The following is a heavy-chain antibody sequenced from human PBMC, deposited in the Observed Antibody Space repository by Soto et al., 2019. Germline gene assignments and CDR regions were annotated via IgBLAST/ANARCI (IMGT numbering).Heavy chain of an antibody. CDR1: GFTFSSYA. V-gene: IGHV3-23*01. CDR2: ISGSGGST. CDR3: ARVQYPLGYYCYYMDV. J-gene: IGHJ6*03. Sequence: PGGSLRLSCAASGFTFSSYAMSWVRQAPGKGLEWVSAISGSGGSTYYADSVKGRFTISRDNSKNTLYLQMNSLRAEDTAVYYCARVQYPLGYYCYYMDVWGKGTTVTVPS. D-gene: IGHD2-2*01.